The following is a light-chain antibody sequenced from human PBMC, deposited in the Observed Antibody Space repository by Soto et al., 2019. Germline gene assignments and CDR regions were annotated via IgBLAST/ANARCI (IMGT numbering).Light chain of an antibody. J-gene: IGLJ2*01. CDR2: DSD. CDR3: GAWDGSLSVVL. V-gene: IGLV1-51*01. Sequence: QSVLTQPPSVSAAPGQKVTISCSGSSSNIGSNYVSWYQHLPGTAPKLVIYDSDRRPSEIPDRFSGSKSGTSATLDITGLKTGDEADYYCGAWDGSLSVVLFGGGTKVTVL. CDR1: SSNIGSNY.